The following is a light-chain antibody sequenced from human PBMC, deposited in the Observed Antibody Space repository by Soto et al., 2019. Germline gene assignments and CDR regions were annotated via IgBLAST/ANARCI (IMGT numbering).Light chain of an antibody. J-gene: IGLJ1*01. CDR1: SGDIGTYNL. CDR2: EVS. V-gene: IGLV2-23*02. Sequence: QSVLTQPASVSGSPGQSITISCTGTSGDIGTYNLVSWYQHHPGKAPKLMIYEVSKRPSGVSDRFSGSKSGNTASLTISGLQAEYEADYYCCSYAGSNYVFGSGTNVTVL. CDR3: CSYAGSNYV.